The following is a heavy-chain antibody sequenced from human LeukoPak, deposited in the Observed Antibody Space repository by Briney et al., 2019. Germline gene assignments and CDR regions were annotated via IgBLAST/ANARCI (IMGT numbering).Heavy chain of an antibody. D-gene: IGHD4-11*01. J-gene: IGHJ4*02. CDR2: ITGSGGST. CDR3: AKGQGSDYLPTFDS. V-gene: IGHV3-23*01. CDR1: GFTFSSYA. Sequence: GGSLRLSCAASGFTFSSYAMNWVRQAPGKRLEWVSGITGSGGSTYYADYVKGRFTISRDNSKNTLYLQMKSLRAEDTGVYYCAKGQGSDYLPTFDSWGQGTLVNVPS.